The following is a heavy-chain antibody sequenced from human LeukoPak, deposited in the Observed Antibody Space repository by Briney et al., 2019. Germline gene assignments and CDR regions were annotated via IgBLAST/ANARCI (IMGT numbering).Heavy chain of an antibody. CDR1: GFTFSSYG. Sequence: GGSLRLSCAASGFTFSSYGMHWVRQAPGKGLVWVAFIRYDGSNKYYADSVKGRFTISRDNSKNTLYLQMNSLRAEDTAVYYCASCPGYSSGCANDYWGQGTLVTVSS. J-gene: IGHJ4*02. CDR3: ASCPGYSSGCANDY. D-gene: IGHD6-19*01. CDR2: IRYDGSNK. V-gene: IGHV3-30*02.